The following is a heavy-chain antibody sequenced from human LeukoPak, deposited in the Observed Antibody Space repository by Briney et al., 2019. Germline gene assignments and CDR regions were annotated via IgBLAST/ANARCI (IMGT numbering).Heavy chain of an antibody. CDR3: ATSALAASGTFSY. J-gene: IGHJ4*02. Sequence: ASVKVSCKASGYTFTGHGINWVRQAPGQGLEWMGWISAYNGNTNYAQKFQGRVTMTTDTSTTTAYTELRSLRSDDTALYYCATSALAASGTFSYWGQGTPVTVSS. D-gene: IGHD6-13*01. V-gene: IGHV1-18*01. CDR1: GYTFTGHG. CDR2: ISAYNGNT.